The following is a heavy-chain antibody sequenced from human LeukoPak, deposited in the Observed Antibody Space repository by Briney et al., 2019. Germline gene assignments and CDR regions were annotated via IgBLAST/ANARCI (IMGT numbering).Heavy chain of an antibody. J-gene: IGHJ4*02. CDR2: ISSSSSTI. V-gene: IGHV3-48*04. CDR3: ARAWGYCSSTSCFDFDY. CDR1: GFTFSSYS. D-gene: IGHD2-2*01. Sequence: GGSLRLSCAASGFTFSSYSMNWVRQAPGKGLEWVSYISSSSSTIYYADSVKGRFTISRDNAKNSLYLQMNSLRAEDTAVYYCARAWGYCSSTSCFDFDYWGQGTLVTVSS.